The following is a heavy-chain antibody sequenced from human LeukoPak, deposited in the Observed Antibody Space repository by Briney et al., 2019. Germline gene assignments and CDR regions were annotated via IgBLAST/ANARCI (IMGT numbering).Heavy chain of an antibody. Sequence: GGSLRLSCAASGFTFSSYAMHWVRQAPGKGLEWVAVISYDGSNKYHADSVKGRFTISRDNSKNTLYLQMNSLRAEDTAVYYCARDGTVTTYYYYYMDVWGKGTTVTVSS. J-gene: IGHJ6*03. D-gene: IGHD4-11*01. V-gene: IGHV3-30*01. CDR2: ISYDGSNK. CDR3: ARDGTVTTYYYYYMDV. CDR1: GFTFSSYA.